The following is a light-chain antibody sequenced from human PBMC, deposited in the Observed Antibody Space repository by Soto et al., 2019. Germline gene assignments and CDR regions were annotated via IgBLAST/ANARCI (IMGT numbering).Light chain of an antibody. V-gene: IGLV2-14*01. Sequence: QSVLTQPASVSGSPGQSITISCTGTSSDVGGYNYVSWYQQHPGKPPKLMIYDVSNQPSGVSNRFSGSKSGNTASLTISGLQAEDEADYYCSSYTSSSTYVFGTGTKVTVL. CDR1: SSDVGGYNY. CDR3: SSYTSSSTYV. J-gene: IGLJ1*01. CDR2: DVS.